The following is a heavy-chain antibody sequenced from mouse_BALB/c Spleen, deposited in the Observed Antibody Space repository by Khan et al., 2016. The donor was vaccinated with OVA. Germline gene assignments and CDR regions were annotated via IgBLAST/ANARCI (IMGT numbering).Heavy chain of an antibody. V-gene: IGHV2-6-5*01. J-gene: IGHJ4*01. CDR1: GFSLTDYA. CDR2: IWGGGSK. CDR3: AKDPPYYGMDY. Sequence: VKLEVSGPGLVAPSQSLSITCTVSGFSLTDYAVSWIRQPPGKGLEWLGVIWGGGSKYYNSALKSRLSISKDNSKSQVFLKMNSLQTDDTAMYYCAKDPPYYGMDYWGQGTSVTVSS.